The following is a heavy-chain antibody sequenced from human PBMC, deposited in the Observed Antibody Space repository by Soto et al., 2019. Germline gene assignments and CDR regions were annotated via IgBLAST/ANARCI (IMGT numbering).Heavy chain of an antibody. V-gene: IGHV1-8*01. Sequence: QVQLVQSGAEVKKPGASVKVSCMTSGYTFTSYDINWVRQASGQGLEWVGWMNTNNGYTAYAPKFQGRVTVTRNTSIRTVYMELRGLTSDDTAEYYCAKGGAIVAAGTRVYLYNAMDVWGQGTTVTVSS. CDR1: GYTFTSYD. CDR2: MNTNNGYT. J-gene: IGHJ6*02. D-gene: IGHD1-26*01. CDR3: AKGGAIVAAGTRVYLYNAMDV.